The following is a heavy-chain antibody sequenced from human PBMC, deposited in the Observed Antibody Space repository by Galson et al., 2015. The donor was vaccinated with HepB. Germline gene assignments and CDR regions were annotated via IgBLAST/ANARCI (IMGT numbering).Heavy chain of an antibody. D-gene: IGHD3-3*01. Sequence: SLRLSCAASGFTFSSYWMHWVRQAPGKGLVWVSRINSDGSSTSYADSVKGRFTISRDNAKNTLYLQMNSLRAEDTAVYYCARVPRTIDFWSGSFDYWGQGTLVTVSS. CDR3: ARVPRTIDFWSGSFDY. CDR1: GFTFSSYW. J-gene: IGHJ4*02. V-gene: IGHV3-74*01. CDR2: INSDGSST.